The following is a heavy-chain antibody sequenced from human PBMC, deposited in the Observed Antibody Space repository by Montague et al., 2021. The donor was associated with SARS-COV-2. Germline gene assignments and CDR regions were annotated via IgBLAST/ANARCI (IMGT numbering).Heavy chain of an antibody. CDR1: GGSISSCSYY. CDR3: ARDQGYNWNYYYYYGMDV. CDR2: IYYSGST. Sequence: SETLSLTCTVSGGSISSCSYYWGWMRQPPGKGLEWIGSIYYSGSTYHNPSLKSRVTISADTSKNQFSLKLSSVTAADTAVYYCARDQGYNWNYYYYYGMDVWGQGTTVTVSS. J-gene: IGHJ6*02. D-gene: IGHD1-20*01. V-gene: IGHV4-39*07.